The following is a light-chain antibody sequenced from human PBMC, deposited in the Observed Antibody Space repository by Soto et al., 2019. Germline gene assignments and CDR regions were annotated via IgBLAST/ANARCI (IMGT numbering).Light chain of an antibody. CDR2: GAS. CDR3: QQYGNAPFT. J-gene: IGKJ3*01. V-gene: IGKV3-20*01. CDR1: QSVSSSY. Sequence: EIVLTQSPGTLSFSPGERATLTCRASQSVSSSYLAWFQQKPAQAPRLLIYGASSRPTGIPDRFSGSGSGPDFTLTISRLEPEDFAVYYCQQYGNAPFTFGPGTKVDIK.